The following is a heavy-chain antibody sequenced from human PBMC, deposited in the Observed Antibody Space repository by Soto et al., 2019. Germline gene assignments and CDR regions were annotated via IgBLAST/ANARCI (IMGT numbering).Heavy chain of an antibody. CDR1: GFTFSSYA. CDR2: ISGSGGST. D-gene: IGHD3-22*01. J-gene: IGHJ4*02. Sequence: EVQLLESGGGLVQPGGSLRLSCAASGFTFSSYAMSWVRQAPGKGLEWVSAISGSGGSTYYADSVKGRFTISRDNSKNTRYLQMNSLRAEDTAVYYCAKLGGGYYYDSSGQDYWGQGTLVTVSS. V-gene: IGHV3-23*01. CDR3: AKLGGGYYYDSSGQDY.